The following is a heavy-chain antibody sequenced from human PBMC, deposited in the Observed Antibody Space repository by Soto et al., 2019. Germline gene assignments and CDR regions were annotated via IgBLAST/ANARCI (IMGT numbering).Heavy chain of an antibody. J-gene: IGHJ5*02. CDR2: IISTGIST. D-gene: IGHD4-17*01. CDR3: AKGNYGDYGGFDP. CDR1: GFSFSTFA. Sequence: EVQILESGGGLIQPGGSLRLSCAASGFSFSTFAMTWVRQAPGKGLEWVSTIISTGISTYYADAVKGRFTISRTNSKNTLYLQMNRVRAEDSAVYYCAKGNYGDYGGFDPWGQGTLVTVSS. V-gene: IGHV3-23*01.